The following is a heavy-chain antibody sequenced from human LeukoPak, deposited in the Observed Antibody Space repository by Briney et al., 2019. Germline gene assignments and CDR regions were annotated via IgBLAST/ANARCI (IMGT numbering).Heavy chain of an antibody. V-gene: IGHV4-39*07. CDR1: GGSISSSSYY. Sequence: SETRSLTCTVSGGSISSSSYYWGWIRQPPGKGLEWIGSIYYSGSTYYNPSLKSRVTISVDTSKNQFSLKLSSVTAADTAVYYCARLILGYSYDIDSYYYYMDVWGKGTTVTVSS. J-gene: IGHJ6*03. D-gene: IGHD5-18*01. CDR2: IYYSGST. CDR3: ARLILGYSYDIDSYYYYMDV.